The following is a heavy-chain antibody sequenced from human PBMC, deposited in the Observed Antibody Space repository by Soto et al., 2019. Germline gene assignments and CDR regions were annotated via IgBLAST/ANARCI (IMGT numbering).Heavy chain of an antibody. V-gene: IGHV3-23*01. J-gene: IGHJ2*01. CDR1: GFTVSSYA. D-gene: IGHD3-3*01. CDR3: AKDRGLFEVVIISSWYFDL. CDR2: ISDSGAST. Sequence: EVQRLEAGGGLVQPGGSLRLSCAASGFTVSSYAMSWVRQAPGQGLEWVSSISDSGASTYDADSVKGRFTISRDNSNNTLYLKMNSLRAEDTAVYYCAKDRGLFEVVIISSWYFDLWGRGPLVTVSS.